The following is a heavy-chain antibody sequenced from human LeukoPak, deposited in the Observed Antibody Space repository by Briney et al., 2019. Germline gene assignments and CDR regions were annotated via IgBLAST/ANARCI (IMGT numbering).Heavy chain of an antibody. J-gene: IGHJ3*02. CDR1: GFTFSSYG. D-gene: IGHD2-2*01. V-gene: IGHV3-30*02. CDR2: IRYDGSNK. Sequence: GGSLRLSCAASGFTFSSYGMHWVRQAPGKGLEWVAFIRYDGSNKYYADSVKGRFTISRDNSKNTLYLQMNSLRAEDTAVYYCASSVVPAASGAFDIWGQGTMVTVSS. CDR3: ASSVVPAASGAFDI.